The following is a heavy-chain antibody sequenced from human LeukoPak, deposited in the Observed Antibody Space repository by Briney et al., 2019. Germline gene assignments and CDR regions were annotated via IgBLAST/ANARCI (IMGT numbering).Heavy chain of an antibody. CDR3: ARDKADYYGSGSYYYFDY. V-gene: IGHV4-38-2*02. CDR1: GYSISSGYY. D-gene: IGHD3-10*01. CDR2: IYHSGST. Sequence: SSETLSLTCTVSGYSISSGYYWGWIRQPPGKGLEWIGSIYHSGSTYYNPSLKSRVTISVDTSKNQFSLKLSSVTAADTAVYYCARDKADYYGSGSYYYFDYWGQGTLVTVSS. J-gene: IGHJ4*02.